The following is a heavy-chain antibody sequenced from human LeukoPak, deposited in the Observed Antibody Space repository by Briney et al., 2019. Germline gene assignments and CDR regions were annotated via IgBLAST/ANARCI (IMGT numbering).Heavy chain of an antibody. D-gene: IGHD3-22*01. CDR3: ARDDSSRDDSGGYHY. Sequence: SETLSLTCAVSSSSVTSHHRAWIRQPAGQGLEWVGRVHFSGSTNYNPSLTRRVAISLDKSNNELSLTLKSVSAADTAVYFCARDDSSRDDSGGYHYWGRGVLVTVSS. J-gene: IGHJ4*02. V-gene: IGHV4-4*07. CDR2: VHFSGST. CDR1: SSSVTSHH.